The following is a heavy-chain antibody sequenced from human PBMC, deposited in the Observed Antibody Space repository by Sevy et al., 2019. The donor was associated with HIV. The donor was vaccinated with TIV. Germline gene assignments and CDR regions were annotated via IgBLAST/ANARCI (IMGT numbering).Heavy chain of an antibody. J-gene: IGHJ4*02. Sequence: ASVKVSCKVSGYTLTQLSMHWVRQAPGKGLEWMGGFEPEDGETLHSQNFQGRVTLTQDTSTDPAYMELSSLRSKDTAVYYCASSRDYYDNSGPNFDYWGQGTLVTVSS. D-gene: IGHD3-22*01. CDR2: FEPEDGET. CDR1: GYTLTQLS. CDR3: ASSRDYYDNSGPNFDY. V-gene: IGHV1-24*01.